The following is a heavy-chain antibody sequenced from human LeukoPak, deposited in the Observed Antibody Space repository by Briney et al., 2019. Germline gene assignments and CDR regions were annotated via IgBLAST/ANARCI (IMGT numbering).Heavy chain of an antibody. Sequence: GGSLRLSCAASGFNVSSNYISWVRQAPGKGLEWVSITYIGGSTYHADSVKGRFTISRDNSKNTMYIQMNNLGAEDTAVYYCARVITRLNGFDIWGQGTMVTVSS. CDR2: TYIGGST. V-gene: IGHV3-66*01. D-gene: IGHD3-22*01. J-gene: IGHJ3*02. CDR1: GFNVSSNY. CDR3: ARVITRLNGFDI.